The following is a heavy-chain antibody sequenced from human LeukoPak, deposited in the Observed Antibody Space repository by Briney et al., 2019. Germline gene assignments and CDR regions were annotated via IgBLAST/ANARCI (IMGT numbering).Heavy chain of an antibody. CDR1: GSSISSGHY. J-gene: IGHJ5*02. Sequence: PSETLSLTCSVSGSSISSGHYWGWIRQPPGKGLEWIASIYHSGGRFETGSTHYSPSLKSRVTISVDTSKNQFSLKLNSVTAADTAVYYCARLTGYSSESWFDPWGQGTLVTVSS. D-gene: IGHD3-9*01. CDR2: IYHSGGRFETGST. CDR3: ARLTGYSSESWFDP. V-gene: IGHV4-38-2*02.